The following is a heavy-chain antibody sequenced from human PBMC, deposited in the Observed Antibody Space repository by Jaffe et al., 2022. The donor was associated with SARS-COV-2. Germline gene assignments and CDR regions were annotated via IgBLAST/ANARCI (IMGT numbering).Heavy chain of an antibody. CDR2: INHSGST. Sequence: QVQLQQWGAGLLKPSETLSLTCAVYGGSFSGYYWSWIRQPPGKGLEWIGEINHSGSTNYNPSLKSRVTISVDTSKNQFSLKLSSVTAADTAVYYCARGFLALYYYYMDVWGKGTTVTVSS. D-gene: IGHD5-12*01. CDR3: ARGFLALYYYYMDV. CDR1: GGSFSGYY. J-gene: IGHJ6*03. V-gene: IGHV4-34*01.